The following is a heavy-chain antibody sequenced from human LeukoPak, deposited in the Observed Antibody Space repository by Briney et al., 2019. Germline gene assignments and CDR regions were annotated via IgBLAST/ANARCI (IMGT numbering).Heavy chain of an antibody. D-gene: IGHD4-17*01. J-gene: IGHJ4*02. V-gene: IGHV4-30-4*01. CDR3: ARAVSGGATVTTFDY. CDR1: GGSISSGDYY. CDR2: IYYSGST. Sequence: SQTLSLTCTVSGGSISSGDYYWSWIRQPPGKGLEWIGYIYYSGSTYYNPSLKSRVTISVDTSKNQFSLKLSSVTAADTAVYYCARAVSGGATVTTFDYWGQGTLVTVSS.